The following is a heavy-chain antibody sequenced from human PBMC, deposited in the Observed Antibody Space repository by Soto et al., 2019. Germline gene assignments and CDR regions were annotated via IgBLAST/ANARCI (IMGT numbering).Heavy chain of an antibody. CDR3: ARGGYDILTGYYCTYYFDY. J-gene: IGHJ4*02. Sequence: PSETLSLTCSVSGDFISNTTYYWAWVRQAPGKGLEWVGSIYFSGSGTSHYNPPLKSRVTISVDTSKNQFSLKLTSVTAADTAVYYCARGGYDILTGYYCTYYFDYWGQGTLVTVSS. V-gene: IGHV4-39*01. CDR1: GDFISNTTYY. CDR2: IYFSGSGTS. D-gene: IGHD3-9*01.